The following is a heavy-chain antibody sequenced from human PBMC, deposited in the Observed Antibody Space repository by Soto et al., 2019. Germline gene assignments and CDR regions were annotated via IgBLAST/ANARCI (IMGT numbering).Heavy chain of an antibody. CDR3: AKDRTAAARNFDY. Sequence: PRGSLRLSCAVSGFTFSNHAMSWVRQAPGKGLEWVSAISTAVGATYYADSVKGRFTISRDDSNNTLYLQMDSLRAEDTAVYYCAKDRTAAARNFDYWGQGTLVTVSS. CDR2: ISTAVGAT. D-gene: IGHD6-13*01. CDR1: GFTFSNHA. J-gene: IGHJ4*02. V-gene: IGHV3-23*01.